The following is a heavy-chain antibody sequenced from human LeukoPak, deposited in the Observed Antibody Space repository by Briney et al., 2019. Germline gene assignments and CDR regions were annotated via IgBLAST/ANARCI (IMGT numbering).Heavy chain of an antibody. J-gene: IGHJ4*02. V-gene: IGHV4-59*01. CDR3: ARGTTQHQIDY. D-gene: IGHD4-11*01. Sequence: SETLSLTCTVSGGSISSYYWSWIRQPPGKGLEWIGYIYHSGSTNYNPSLKSRVTISVDTSKNQFSLKLSSVTAADTAVYYCARGTTQHQIDYWGQGTLVTVSS. CDR2: IYHSGST. CDR1: GGSISSYY.